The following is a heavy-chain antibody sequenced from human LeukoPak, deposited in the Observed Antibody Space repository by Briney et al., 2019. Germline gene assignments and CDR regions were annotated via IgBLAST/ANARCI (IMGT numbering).Heavy chain of an antibody. J-gene: IGHJ5*02. D-gene: IGHD3-3*01. Sequence: GESLKISCKGSGYSFTSYWIGWVRQMPGKGLEWMGIIYPGDSDTRYSPSFQGQVTISADKSISTAYLQWSSLKASDIAMYYCARHADSDYDFWSGYFRPGGWFNPWGQGTLVTVSS. CDR2: IYPGDSDT. CDR1: GYSFTSYW. CDR3: ARHADSDYDFWSGYFRPGGWFNP. V-gene: IGHV5-51*01.